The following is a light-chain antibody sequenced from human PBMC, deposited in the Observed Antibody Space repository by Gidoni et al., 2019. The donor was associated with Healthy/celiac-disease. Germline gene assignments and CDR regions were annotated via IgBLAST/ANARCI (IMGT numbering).Light chain of an antibody. CDR3: QQSYSTPFT. CDR1: QSISSY. V-gene: IGKV1-39*01. Sequence: DIQFTHSPSSLSASVGDRVTITCRASQSISSYLHWYQQKPGKAPKLLIYAASSLQSGVPSRFSGSGSGTEFTLTISSLQPEDFATYYCQQSYSTPFTFGPGTKVDIK. CDR2: AAS. J-gene: IGKJ3*01.